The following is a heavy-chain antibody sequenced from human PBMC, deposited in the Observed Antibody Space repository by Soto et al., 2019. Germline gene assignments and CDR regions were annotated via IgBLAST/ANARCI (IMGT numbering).Heavy chain of an antibody. CDR1: GFTFSSYA. CDR3: AKDLDCSSTSCPDY. D-gene: IGHD2-2*01. Sequence: PGGSLRLSCAASGFTFSSYAMSWVRQAPGKGLEWVSAISGSGGSTYYADSVKGRFTISRDNSKNTLYLQMNSLRAEDTAVYYCAKDLDCSSTSCPDYWGQGTLVTVSS. J-gene: IGHJ4*02. CDR2: ISGSGGST. V-gene: IGHV3-23*01.